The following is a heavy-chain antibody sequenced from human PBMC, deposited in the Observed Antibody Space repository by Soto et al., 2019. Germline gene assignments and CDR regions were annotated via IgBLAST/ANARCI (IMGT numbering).Heavy chain of an antibody. D-gene: IGHD2-21*02. J-gene: IGHJ4*02. V-gene: IGHV3-48*03. CDR3: ASVVTKFSI. CDR1: GFTFSSYE. Sequence: GWSLRLSCAASGFTFSSYEMNWVRQAPGKGLEWVSYISSSGSTIYYADSVKGRFTISRENAKNSLYLQMNSLRAEETAVYYCASVVTKFSIWGQANMVAVYS. CDR2: ISSSGSTI.